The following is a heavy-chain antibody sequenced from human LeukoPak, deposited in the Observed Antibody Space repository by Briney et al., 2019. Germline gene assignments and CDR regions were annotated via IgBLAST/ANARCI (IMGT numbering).Heavy chain of an antibody. J-gene: IGHJ4*02. CDR1: GGSISSGGYY. Sequence: SETLSLTCTVSGGSISSGGYYWSWIRQHPGKGLEWIGYIYYSGSTYYNPSLKSRVTISVDTSKNQFSLKLSSVTAADTAVYYCARGEMATIHYFDYWGQGTLVTASS. CDR3: ARGEMATIHYFDY. V-gene: IGHV4-31*03. CDR2: IYYSGST. D-gene: IGHD5-24*01.